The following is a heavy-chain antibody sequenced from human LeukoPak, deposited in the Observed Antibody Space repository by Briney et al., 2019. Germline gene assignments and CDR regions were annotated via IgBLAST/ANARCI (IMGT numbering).Heavy chain of an antibody. CDR3: ASLPLWFGESYFDY. Sequence: YPSETLSLTCAVYGGSFSGYYWSWIRQPPGKGLEWIGYIYHSGSTYYNPSLKSRVTISVDRSKNQFSLKLSSVTAADTAVYYCASLPLWFGESYFDYWGQGTLVTVSS. D-gene: IGHD3-10*01. J-gene: IGHJ4*02. CDR1: GGSFSGYY. V-gene: IGHV4-34*01. CDR2: IYHSGST.